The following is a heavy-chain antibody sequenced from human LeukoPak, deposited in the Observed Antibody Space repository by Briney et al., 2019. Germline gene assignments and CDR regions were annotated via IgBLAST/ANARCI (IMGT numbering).Heavy chain of an antibody. CDR1: GFTFSSYE. CDR2: INSVGSTI. V-gene: IGHV3-48*03. CDR3: ARARAFSSGGCFDY. J-gene: IGHJ4*02. Sequence: GGSLRLSCAASGFTFSSYEMNWVRQAPGKGLEWVSYINSVGSTIYYADSVKGRFTISRDNAKNSLYPQMNSLRAEDTAVYYCARARAFSSGGCFDYWGQGTLVTVSS. D-gene: IGHD6-19*01.